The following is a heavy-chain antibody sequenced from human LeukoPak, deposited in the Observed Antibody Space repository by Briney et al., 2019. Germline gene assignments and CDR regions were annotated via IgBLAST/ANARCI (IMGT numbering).Heavy chain of an antibody. CDR3: ARENDYELFDH. V-gene: IGHV3-7*01. J-gene: IGHJ4*02. CDR1: GFTFSSYW. Sequence: GGSLRLSCAASGFTFSSYWMNWARQAPGKGLEWVASINHNGNVNYYVDSVKGRFTISRDNSKNTLYLQMNSLRAEDTAVYYCARENDYELFDHWGQGTLVTVSS. CDR2: INHNGNVN. D-gene: IGHD4-17*01.